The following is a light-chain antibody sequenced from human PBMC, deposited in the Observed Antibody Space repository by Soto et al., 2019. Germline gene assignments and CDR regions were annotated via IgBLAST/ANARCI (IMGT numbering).Light chain of an antibody. J-gene: IGKJ4*01. CDR2: GAS. Sequence: EVVLTQSPGTLSLSPGERATLSCRASQSLTTSFLAWYQQKPGQAPRLLIYGASDRATGIPDRFSGSGSGTDFTLTISRLEPEDCAVYYCQQYGISPLTFGGGTKVEIK. V-gene: IGKV3-20*01. CDR3: QQYGISPLT. CDR1: QSLTTSF.